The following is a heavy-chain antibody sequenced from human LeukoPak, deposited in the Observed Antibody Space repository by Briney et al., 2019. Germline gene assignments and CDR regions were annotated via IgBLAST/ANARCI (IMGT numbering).Heavy chain of an antibody. CDR3: SHYDILTGYVFDP. CDR1: GFTFSSYA. CDR2: ISGSGGST. V-gene: IGHV3-23*01. J-gene: IGHJ5*02. Sequence: TGGTLRLTCAASGFTFSSYAMSWVRQAPGKGLEWVSAISGSGGSTYNADSVKGRFTISRDNSKNTLYLQMNSLRAEDTAVYYCSHYDILTGYVFDPWGQGTLVTVSS. D-gene: IGHD3-9*01.